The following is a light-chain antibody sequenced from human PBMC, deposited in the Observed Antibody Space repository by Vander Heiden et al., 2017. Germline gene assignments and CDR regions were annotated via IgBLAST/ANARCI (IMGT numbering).Light chain of an antibody. Sequence: QSVLTQPPSVSGAPGQRVTISCTGSSSNSGAGYDVHWYQQLPGTAPKLLFYGNSNRPSGVPDRFSGSKSGTSASLAITGLQAEDEADYYCQSYDSSLSGVFGGGTKLTVL. CDR1: SSNSGAGYD. V-gene: IGLV1-40*01. CDR2: GNS. CDR3: QSYDSSLSGV. J-gene: IGLJ3*02.